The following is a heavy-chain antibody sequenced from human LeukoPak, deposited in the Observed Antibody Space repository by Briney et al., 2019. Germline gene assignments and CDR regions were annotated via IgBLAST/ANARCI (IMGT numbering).Heavy chain of an antibody. J-gene: IGHJ1*01. CDR1: GFTLSSYA. CDR3: ARGREAGYCSGGSCYSGYFQH. Sequence: PGRSLRLSCAASGFTLSSYAMHWVRQAPGKGLEWVAVISYDGSNKYYADSVKGRFTISRDNSKNTLYLQMNSLRAEDTAVYYCARGREAGYCSGGSCYSGYFQHWGQGTLVTVSS. V-gene: IGHV3-30-3*01. D-gene: IGHD2-15*01. CDR2: ISYDGSNK.